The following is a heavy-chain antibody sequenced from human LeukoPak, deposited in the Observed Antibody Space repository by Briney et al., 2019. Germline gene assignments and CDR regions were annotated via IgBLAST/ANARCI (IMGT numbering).Heavy chain of an antibody. V-gene: IGHV3-30*01. Sequence: GGSLRLSCAAYGFTFSSYAMHWVRQAPGKGLEWVAVISYDGSNKYYADSVKGRFTISRDNSKNTLYLQMNSLRAEDTAVYYCARDRVRWFDPWGQGTLVTVSS. CDR3: ARDRVRWFDP. CDR2: ISYDGSNK. D-gene: IGHD4/OR15-4a*01. CDR1: GFTFSSYA. J-gene: IGHJ5*02.